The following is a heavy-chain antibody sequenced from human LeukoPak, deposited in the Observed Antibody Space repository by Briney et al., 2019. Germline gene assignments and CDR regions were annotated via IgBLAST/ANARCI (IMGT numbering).Heavy chain of an antibody. CDR3: ARVAATVTTSDYYYYMDV. V-gene: IGHV3-13*01. D-gene: IGHD4-17*01. Sequence: GGSLRLSCAASGFTFSSYDMHWVRQATGKGLEWVSAIDTAGDTYYPGSVKGRFTISRENARNSLYLQMNSLRAEDTALYYCARVAATVTTSDYYYYMDVWGKGTTVTVSS. J-gene: IGHJ6*03. CDR2: IDTAGDT. CDR1: GFTFSSYD.